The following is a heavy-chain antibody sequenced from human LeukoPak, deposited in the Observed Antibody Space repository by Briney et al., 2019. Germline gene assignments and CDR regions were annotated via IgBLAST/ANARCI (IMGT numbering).Heavy chain of an antibody. D-gene: IGHD2-15*01. Sequence: ASVKVSCKASGYTFTGYYMHWVRQAPGQGLEWMGWINPNSGGTNYAQKFQGRVTMTRDTSISTAYMELSRLRSDDTAVYYCARDPVVVAAYDAFDIWGQGTMVTVSS. V-gene: IGHV1-2*02. CDR2: INPNSGGT. CDR1: GYTFTGYY. J-gene: IGHJ3*02. CDR3: ARDPVVVAAYDAFDI.